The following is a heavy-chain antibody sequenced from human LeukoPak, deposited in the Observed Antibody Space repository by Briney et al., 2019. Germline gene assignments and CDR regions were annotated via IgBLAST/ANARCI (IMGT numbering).Heavy chain of an antibody. CDR2: INHSGST. CDR3: ARLFLTGYYRPERPYYSDY. V-gene: IGHV4-34*01. J-gene: IGHJ4*02. D-gene: IGHD3-9*01. Sequence: SETLSLTCAVYGGSFSAYYWSWIRQPPGKGLEWIGEINHSGSTNYNPSLKSRVTISVDTSKNQFSLKLSSVTAADTAVYYCARLFLTGYYRPERPYYSDYWGQGTLVTVSS. CDR1: GGSFSAYY.